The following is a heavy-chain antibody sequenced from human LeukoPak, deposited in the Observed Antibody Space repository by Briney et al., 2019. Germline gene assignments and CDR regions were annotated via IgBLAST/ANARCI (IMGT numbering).Heavy chain of an antibody. D-gene: IGHD1-26*01. J-gene: IGHJ4*02. Sequence: ASVKVSCKASGYTFTGYYLHWVRLAPGQGLDWMGWINPKSGDANYAQKFQGRVTMTRDTSISTAYMELSRLRSDDTAVYYCASGIVGADIDYWGQGTLVTVSS. CDR3: ASGIVGADIDY. CDR1: GYTFTGYY. V-gene: IGHV1-2*02. CDR2: INPKSGDA.